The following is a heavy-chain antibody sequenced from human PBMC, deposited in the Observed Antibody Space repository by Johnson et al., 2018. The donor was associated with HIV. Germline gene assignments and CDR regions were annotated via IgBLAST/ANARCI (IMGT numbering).Heavy chain of an antibody. CDR3: ASAPSGGVSLPDAFDI. CDR1: GFIFNDYA. J-gene: IGHJ3*02. V-gene: IGHV3-9*01. D-gene: IGHD3-10*01. Sequence: VQLVESGGGLVQPGRSLRASCSASGFIFNDYAMHWVRQVPEKGLEWVAAIRWTSVSIGYADSVKGRLTISRDNDKNSLYLQMHSLRAEDTAVYYCASAPSGGVSLPDAFDIWGQGTMVTVSS. CDR2: IRWTSVSI.